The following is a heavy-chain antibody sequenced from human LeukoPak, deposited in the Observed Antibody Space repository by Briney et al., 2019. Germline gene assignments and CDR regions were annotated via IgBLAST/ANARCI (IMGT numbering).Heavy chain of an antibody. Sequence: GGSLRLSCAASGAAFSKYRMKRVRQAAGAGLENISGINRSGDITHYADSVKGRFTISRDNVQNTLYLEMNSRRAVDVALFYCATEGFYYWGPGTQVTVSS. CDR2: INRSGDIT. J-gene: IGHJ4*02. CDR3: ATEGFYY. V-gene: IGHV3-23*01. CDR1: GAAFSKYR.